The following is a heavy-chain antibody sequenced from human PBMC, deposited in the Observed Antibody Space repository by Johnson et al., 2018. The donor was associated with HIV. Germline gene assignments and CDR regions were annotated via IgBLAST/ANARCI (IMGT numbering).Heavy chain of an antibody. V-gene: IGHV3-66*01. Sequence: VQLVESGGGLVQPGGSLRLSCGASGFSVSNTYMNWVRQAPGKGLEWVAVPYSGGSAYYADSVRGRCTTSRANANNALYLQMNSLRAGDTGVYYCARENQFGGDYAAFDMWGQGTMVTVSS. J-gene: IGHJ3*02. CDR2: PYSGGSA. D-gene: IGHD4-17*01. CDR1: GFSVSNTY. CDR3: ARENQFGGDYAAFDM.